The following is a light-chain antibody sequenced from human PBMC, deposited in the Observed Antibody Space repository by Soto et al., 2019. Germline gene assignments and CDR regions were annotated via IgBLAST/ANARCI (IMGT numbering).Light chain of an antibody. J-gene: IGKJ1*01. CDR3: QQYNNWPRT. V-gene: IGKV3-15*01. Sequence: EIVLTQSPGTLSLSPGERATLSCRASQSVNTKYLAWYQQKPGQAPRLLIHGATTRATGIPARFSGSGSGTEFTLTISSLQSEDFAVYYCQQYNNWPRTFGQGTKVEIK. CDR1: QSVNTKY. CDR2: GAT.